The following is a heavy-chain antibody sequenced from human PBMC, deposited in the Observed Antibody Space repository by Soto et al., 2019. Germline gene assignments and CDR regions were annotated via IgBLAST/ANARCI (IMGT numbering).Heavy chain of an antibody. D-gene: IGHD2-15*01. CDR1: GYTFTSYD. V-gene: IGHV1-8*01. Sequence: ASVKVSCKASGYTFTSYDINWVRQATGQGLEWMGWMNPNSGNTGYAQKFQGRVTMTRNTSISTAYMELSSLRSEDTAVYYCARAPGCSGGSCYSGEWGYYYYYMDVWGKGTTVTVSS. J-gene: IGHJ6*03. CDR3: ARAPGCSGGSCYSGEWGYYYYYMDV. CDR2: MNPNSGNT.